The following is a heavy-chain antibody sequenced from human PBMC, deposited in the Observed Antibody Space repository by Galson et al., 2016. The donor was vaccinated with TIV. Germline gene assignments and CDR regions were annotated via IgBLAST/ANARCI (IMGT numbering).Heavy chain of an antibody. J-gene: IGHJ5*02. D-gene: IGHD6-13*01. CDR3: SRGVGRAIAAAGFRWLDP. V-gene: IGHV3-74*01. Sequence: SLRLSCAASGFTFSSHWMHWVRQSPGEGLVWVSRINSDGNRRTYADSVKGRFTISRDNAKNILYLQLNSLRVEDTAVYYCSRGVGRAIAAAGFRWLDPWGQGTQVIVSS. CDR2: INSDGNRR. CDR1: GFTFSSHW.